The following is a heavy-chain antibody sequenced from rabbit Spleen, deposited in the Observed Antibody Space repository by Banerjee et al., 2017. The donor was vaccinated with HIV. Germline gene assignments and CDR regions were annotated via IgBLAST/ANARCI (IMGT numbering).Heavy chain of an antibody. V-gene: IGHV1S45*01. CDR1: GFSFSNNW. D-gene: IGHD1-1*01. Sequence: QEQLVESGGGLVKPEGSLTLTCTVSGFSFSNNWICWVRQAPGKGLEWIACIDTNDADTDYANWPKGRFTISKTSSTTVTLQMTSLTAADTATYFCARNYVNAFDPWGQGTLVTVS. CDR3: ARNYVNAFDP. J-gene: IGHJ2*01. CDR2: IDTNDADT.